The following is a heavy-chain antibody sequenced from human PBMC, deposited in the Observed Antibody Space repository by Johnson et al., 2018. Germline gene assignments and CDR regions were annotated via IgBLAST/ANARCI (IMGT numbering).Heavy chain of an antibody. J-gene: IGHJ6*03. Sequence: VQLVESGGGLVQPGGSLRLSCAASGFTFSSYDMHWVRQATGKGLEWVSAIGTAGDTYYPGSVKGRFTISRDNAKNSLYLQMNSLRDEDTALYYWARPVKNWSERNYYYYMDVWGKGTTVTVSS. D-gene: IGHD1-1*01. CDR2: IGTAGDT. CDR1: GFTFSSYD. CDR3: ARPVKNWSERNYYYYMDV. V-gene: IGHV3-13*01.